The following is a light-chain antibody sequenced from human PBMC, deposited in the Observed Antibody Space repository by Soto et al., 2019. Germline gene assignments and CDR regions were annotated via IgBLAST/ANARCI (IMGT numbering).Light chain of an antibody. CDR2: AAS. V-gene: IGKV3-20*01. Sequence: IVLTQSPDTLSLSPGERATLSCRASQSVSTDSLAWYQQRPGQAPRPLSYAASRRATGTPDRFSGSGSGTDFTLTISRLEPEDFAVYYCQHFGDSPITFGQGARLEIK. CDR3: QHFGDSPIT. CDR1: QSVSTDS. J-gene: IGKJ5*01.